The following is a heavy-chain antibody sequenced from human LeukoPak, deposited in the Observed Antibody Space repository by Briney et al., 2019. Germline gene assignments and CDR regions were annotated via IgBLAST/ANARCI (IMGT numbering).Heavy chain of an antibody. CDR3: ARKAYGLEV. Sequence: PGGSLRLSCAPSGFTFSSYWMSWVRQAPGKGLEWVANIKQDGSEKYYVDSVKGRFTISRDNAKNSLYLQMNSLRAEDTAVYYCARKAYGLEVWGKGTTVTVSS. CDR1: GFTFSSYW. V-gene: IGHV3-7*03. CDR2: IKQDGSEK. J-gene: IGHJ6*04.